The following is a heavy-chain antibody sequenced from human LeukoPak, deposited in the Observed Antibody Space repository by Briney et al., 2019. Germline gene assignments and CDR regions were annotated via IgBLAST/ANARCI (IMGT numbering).Heavy chain of an antibody. CDR2: VSGSDGSS. V-gene: IGHV3-23*01. J-gene: IGHJ4*02. D-gene: IGHD5-24*01. CDR1: GFTFVGNA. CDR3: AKGGLGGYNAVFDH. Sequence: PGGSLRPSCATSGFTFVGNAMSWVRQAPGKGLEWVSGVSGSDGSSHYADSVKGRFTISVDNSKNTLHLQMNSRRAEDTAVYYCAKGGLGGYNAVFDHWGQGTLVTVSS.